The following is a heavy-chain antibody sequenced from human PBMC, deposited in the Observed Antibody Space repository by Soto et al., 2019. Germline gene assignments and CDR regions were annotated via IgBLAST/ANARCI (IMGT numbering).Heavy chain of an antibody. Sequence: PGESLKISCKGSGYSFTSYWIGWVRQMPGKGLEWMGIIYPGDSDTRYSPSFQGQVTISADKSISTAYLQWSSLKASDTAMYYCARHRGSRGYCSSTSCYGGSRGGYYYYYMDVWGKGTTVTVSS. CDR1: GYSFTSYW. J-gene: IGHJ6*03. V-gene: IGHV5-51*01. D-gene: IGHD2-2*01. CDR2: IYPGDSDT. CDR3: ARHRGSRGYCSSTSCYGGSRGGYYYYYMDV.